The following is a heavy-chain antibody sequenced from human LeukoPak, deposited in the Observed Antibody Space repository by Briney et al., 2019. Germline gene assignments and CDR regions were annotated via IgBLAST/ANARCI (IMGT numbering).Heavy chain of an antibody. CDR2: INHSGST. CDR1: GGSFSGCY. V-gene: IGHV4-34*01. Sequence: SETLSLTCAVYGGSFSGCYWSWIRQPPGKGLEWIGEINHSGSTNYNPSLKSRVTISVDTSKNQFSLKLSSVTAADTAVYYCARGSSSWYADAFDIWGQGTMVTVSS. J-gene: IGHJ3*02. D-gene: IGHD6-13*01. CDR3: ARGSSSWYADAFDI.